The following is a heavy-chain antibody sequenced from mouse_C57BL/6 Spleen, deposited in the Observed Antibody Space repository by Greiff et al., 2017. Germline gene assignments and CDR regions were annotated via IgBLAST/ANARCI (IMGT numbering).Heavy chain of an antibody. CDR3: ARRGTSGTGTDFDY. Sequence: VQLQQPGAELVRPGSSVKLSCKASGYTFTSYWMHWVKQRPIQGLEWIGNIDPSDSETHYNQKFKDKATLTVDKSSSTAYMQLSSLTSEDSAVYYCARRGTSGTGTDFDYWGQGTTLTVSS. D-gene: IGHD4-1*01. J-gene: IGHJ2*01. CDR1: GYTFTSYW. V-gene: IGHV1-52*01. CDR2: IDPSDSET.